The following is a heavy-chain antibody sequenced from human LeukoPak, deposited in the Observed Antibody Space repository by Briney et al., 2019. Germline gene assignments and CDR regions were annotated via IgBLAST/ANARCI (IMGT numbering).Heavy chain of an antibody. D-gene: IGHD3-22*01. CDR2: INPNSGGT. J-gene: IGHJ4*02. V-gene: IGHV1-2*02. CDR3: ASCDYYDSSGYMNL. Sequence: ASVKVSCKASGGTFSSYAISWVRQAPGQGLEWMGWINPNSGGTNYAQKFQGRVTMTRDTSISTAYMELSRLRSDDTAVYYCASCDYYDSSGYMNLWGQGTLVTVSS. CDR1: GGTFSSYA.